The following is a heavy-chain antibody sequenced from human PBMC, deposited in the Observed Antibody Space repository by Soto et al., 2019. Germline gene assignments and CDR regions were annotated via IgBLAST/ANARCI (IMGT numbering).Heavy chain of an antibody. Sequence: ASVKVSCKASGYTFTSYDISWVRQATGQGLEWMGWMNPNSGNTAYAQKFQGRVTMTRNTSISTAYMELSSLRSEDTAVYYCAREHIGWFDPWGQGTLVTVSS. D-gene: IGHD2-21*01. CDR2: MNPNSGNT. V-gene: IGHV1-8*01. J-gene: IGHJ5*02. CDR3: AREHIGWFDP. CDR1: GYTFTSYD.